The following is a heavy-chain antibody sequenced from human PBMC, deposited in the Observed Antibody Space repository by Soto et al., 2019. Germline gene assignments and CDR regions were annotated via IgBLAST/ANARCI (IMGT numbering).Heavy chain of an antibody. CDR1: GLTFSSYA. Sequence: GGSLRLSCAVSGLTFSSYAMSWVRQAPGKGLQWVSGISASGGTTYYADSMKGRFTISRDNSKNTLYLQMNSLRAEDTAVYYCAKDPHTVSWFAPWGQGTLVTVSS. CDR3: AKDPHTVSWFAP. J-gene: IGHJ5*02. V-gene: IGHV3-23*01. CDR2: ISASGGTT. D-gene: IGHD4-17*01.